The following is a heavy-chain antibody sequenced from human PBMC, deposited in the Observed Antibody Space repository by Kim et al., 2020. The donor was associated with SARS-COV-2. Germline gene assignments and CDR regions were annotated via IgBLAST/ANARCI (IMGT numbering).Heavy chain of an antibody. V-gene: IGHV3-23*01. Sequence: GGSLRLSCAASGFTFSSYAMSWVRQAPGKGLEWVSAISGSGGSTYYADSVKGRFTISRDNSKNTLYLQMNSLRAEDTAVYYCAKDSAAIFGVVIMGYFDYWGQGTLVTVSS. D-gene: IGHD3-3*01. CDR1: GFTFSSYA. CDR3: AKDSAAIFGVVIMGYFDY. CDR2: ISGSGGST. J-gene: IGHJ4*02.